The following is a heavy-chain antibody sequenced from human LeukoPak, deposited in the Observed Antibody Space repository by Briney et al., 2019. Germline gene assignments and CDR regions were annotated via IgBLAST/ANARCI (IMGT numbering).Heavy chain of an antibody. D-gene: IGHD3-22*01. CDR3: ARDLAYYDSSGYLRYFDR. J-gene: IGHJ4*02. Sequence: PSETLSLTCTVSGGSISSYYWSWIRQPAGKGLEWIGRIYTSGSTNYNPSLKSRVTMSLDTSKNQFSLKLSSVTAADTAVYYCARDLAYYDSSGYLRYFDRWGQGTLVTVSS. V-gene: IGHV4-4*07. CDR2: IYTSGST. CDR1: GGSISSYY.